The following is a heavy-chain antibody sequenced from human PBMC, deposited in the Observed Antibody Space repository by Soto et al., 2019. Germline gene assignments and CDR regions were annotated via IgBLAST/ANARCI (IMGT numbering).Heavy chain of an antibody. CDR3: ARGRNYYGSGRAWFDP. CDR2: INHSGST. D-gene: IGHD3-10*01. V-gene: IGHV4-34*01. CDR1: GGSFSGYY. Sequence: PSETLSLTCAVYGGSFSGYYWSWIRQPPGKGLEWIGEINHSGSTNYNPSLKSRVTISVDTSKNQFSLKLSSVTAADTAVYYCARGRNYYGSGRAWFDPWGQGTLVTVSS. J-gene: IGHJ5*02.